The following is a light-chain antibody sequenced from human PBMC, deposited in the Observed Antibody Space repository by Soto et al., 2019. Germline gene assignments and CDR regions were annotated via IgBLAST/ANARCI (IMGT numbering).Light chain of an antibody. CDR2: WAS. CDR1: QSVFYNSNEKNY. Sequence: DIVMTQSPESLAVSLGERATINCKSSQSVFYNSNEKNYLAWYQQKPGQPPKLLIYWASTRESGVPDRFSGSGSGTDFTLSISSLQTEDVAVYYCQQYYATPRTFGQGTKLEIK. J-gene: IGKJ2*01. CDR3: QQYYATPRT. V-gene: IGKV4-1*01.